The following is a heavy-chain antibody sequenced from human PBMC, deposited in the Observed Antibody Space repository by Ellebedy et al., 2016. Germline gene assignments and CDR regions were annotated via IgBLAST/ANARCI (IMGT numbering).Heavy chain of an antibody. D-gene: IGHD5-18*01. CDR1: GFTFSSYT. J-gene: IGHJ4*02. CDR2: ISGSGVST. CDR3: AKGGLPQMDY. Sequence: GGSLRLSXAASGFTFSSYTMRWVRQAPGKGLEWVSAISGSGVSTYYADSVKGRFTISRDNSKNTLYLQMNSLRAEDTAVYYCAKGGLPQMDYWGQGTLVTASS. V-gene: IGHV3-23*01.